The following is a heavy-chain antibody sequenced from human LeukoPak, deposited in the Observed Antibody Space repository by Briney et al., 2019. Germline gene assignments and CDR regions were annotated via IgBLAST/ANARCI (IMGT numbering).Heavy chain of an antibody. CDR2: INPRGGST. V-gene: IGHV1-46*01. CDR3: ARDYHGSGSLTTFDF. D-gene: IGHD3-10*01. CDR1: GYTFTSFY. J-gene: IGHJ4*02. Sequence: ASVKVSCKAPGYTFTSFYMHWVRQAPGQGLEWMGIINPRGGSTSSAQKFQGRVTLTRDTSTSTVYMELSSLRSEDTAVYYCARDYHGSGSLTTFDFWGQGTLVTVSS.